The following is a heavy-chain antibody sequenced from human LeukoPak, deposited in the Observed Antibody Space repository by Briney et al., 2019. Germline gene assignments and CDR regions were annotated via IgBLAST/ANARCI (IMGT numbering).Heavy chain of an antibody. J-gene: IGHJ2*01. V-gene: IGHV3-30*18. CDR3: AKESGYFYWYFDL. CDR1: GFTFSSYG. CDR2: ISYDGSNK. Sequence: GRSLRLSCAASGFTFSSYGMHWVRQAPGKGLEWVAVISYDGSNKFYADSVKGRFTVSRDNSKNTLYPQMNSLRAEDTAVYYCAKESGYFYWYFDLWGRGTLVTVSS. D-gene: IGHD3-3*01.